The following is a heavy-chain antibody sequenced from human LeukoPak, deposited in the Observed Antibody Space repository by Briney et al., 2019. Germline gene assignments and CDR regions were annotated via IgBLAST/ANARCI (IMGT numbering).Heavy chain of an antibody. V-gene: IGHV4-38-2*02. CDR3: ARGILGYYYFDL. CDR2: LSHSGAT. J-gene: IGHJ2*01. CDR1: GSSITSVSY. D-gene: IGHD3-22*01. Sequence: SETLSLTCSVSGSSITSVSYWAWIRQTPEKGLKWIGSLSHSGATYYKPSLRSRVTISGDTSKNQFSLTLTSVTAADTAVYYCARGILGYYYFDLWGRGTLVTVSS.